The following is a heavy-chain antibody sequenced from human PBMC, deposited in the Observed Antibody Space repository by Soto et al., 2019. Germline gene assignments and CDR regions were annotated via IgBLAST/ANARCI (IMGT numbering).Heavy chain of an antibody. V-gene: IGHV1-2*04. J-gene: IGHJ4*02. CDR1: GYTFTGYY. CDR3: ARGVGYCSSTSCYDLYYFDY. Sequence: QVQLVQSGAEVKKPGASVKVSCKASGYTFTGYYMHWVRQAPGQGLEWMGWINPNSGGTNYAQKFQGWVTMTRDTSISTAYMELSRLRSDDTAVYYCARGVGYCSSTSCYDLYYFDYWGQGTLVTVSS. D-gene: IGHD2-2*01. CDR2: INPNSGGT.